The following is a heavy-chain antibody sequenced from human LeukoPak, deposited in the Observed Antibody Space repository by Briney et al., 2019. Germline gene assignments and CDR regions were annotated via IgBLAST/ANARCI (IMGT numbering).Heavy chain of an antibody. D-gene: IGHD3-22*01. Sequence: NPSETLSLTCAVSGGSISSSNWWSWIRQPPGKGLEWIGEIYHSGSTNYNPSLKSRVTISVDTSKNQFSLKLSSVTAADTAVYYCARGGNYYDSSGYYWRYYYYYMDVWGKGTTVTVSS. CDR3: ARGGNYYDSSGYYWRYYYYYMDV. J-gene: IGHJ6*03. CDR2: IYHSGST. CDR1: GGSISSSNW. V-gene: IGHV4-4*02.